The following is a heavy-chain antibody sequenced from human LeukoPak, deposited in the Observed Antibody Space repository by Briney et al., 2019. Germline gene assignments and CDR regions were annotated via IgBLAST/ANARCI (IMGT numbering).Heavy chain of an antibody. D-gene: IGHD1-7*01. CDR1: GYAFSSYG. CDR3: ARGAPRGVWNFYFGY. Sequence: GASVKVSYKASGYAFSSYGIGWVRQAPGQGLEWMGWVGPYNRKTNYSQKFQGRVTMTTDTSTNTAYLELRTLRSDDTAVYYCARGAPRGVWNFYFGYWGQGTLVTVSS. J-gene: IGHJ4*02. CDR2: VGPYNRKT. V-gene: IGHV1-18*01.